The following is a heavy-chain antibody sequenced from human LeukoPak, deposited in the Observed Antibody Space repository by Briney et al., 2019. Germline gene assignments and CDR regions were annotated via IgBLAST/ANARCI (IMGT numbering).Heavy chain of an antibody. Sequence: GASVKVSCKAAGYTFTSHGFIWLRQAPGQGLEWMGWITVNNGYTKYAQELQGRVTMTTDTSTSTAYMELRSLRSDDTAVYCCAKVHCISTNCNHIWTYFDYWGQGTLVTVSS. D-gene: IGHD2-2*01. V-gene: IGHV1-18*01. CDR2: ITVNNGYT. J-gene: IGHJ4*02. CDR3: AKVHCISTNCNHIWTYFDY. CDR1: GYTFTSHG.